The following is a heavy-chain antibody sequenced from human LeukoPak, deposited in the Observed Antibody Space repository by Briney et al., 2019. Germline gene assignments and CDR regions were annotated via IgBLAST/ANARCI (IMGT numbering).Heavy chain of an antibody. CDR1: GYTFTGYY. V-gene: IGHV1-2*02. Sequence: GASVKVSCKASGYTFTGYYMHWVRQAPGQGLEWMGWFNPNSGDTNYAQKFQGRVTMTRDTSISTAYMELGRLTSDDTAVYYCGRGTYCSGGSCYSFDYWGQRTLVTVSS. CDR3: GRGTYCSGGSCYSFDY. CDR2: FNPNSGDT. J-gene: IGHJ4*02. D-gene: IGHD2-15*01.